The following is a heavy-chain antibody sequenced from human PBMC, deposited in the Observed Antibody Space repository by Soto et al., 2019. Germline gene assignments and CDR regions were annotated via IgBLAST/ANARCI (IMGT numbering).Heavy chain of an antibody. J-gene: IGHJ4*02. Sequence: SETLSLTCTVSGGSIRSGEHYWSWIRQPPGKGLEWIGYIFYSGSTHYNPSLKSRVTISVDTSKNQFSLKLSSVTAADTAVYYCAKIAAAYDFDYWGQGTLVTVSS. CDR3: AKIAAAYDFDY. V-gene: IGHV4-30-4*01. CDR2: IFYSGST. D-gene: IGHD6-13*01. CDR1: GGSIRSGEHY.